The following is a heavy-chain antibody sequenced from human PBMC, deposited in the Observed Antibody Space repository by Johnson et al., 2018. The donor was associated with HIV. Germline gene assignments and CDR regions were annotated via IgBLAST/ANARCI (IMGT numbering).Heavy chain of an antibody. J-gene: IGHJ3*02. D-gene: IGHD6-13*01. CDR2: ISYDGSNK. CDR3: ARDNSRSWFDYDAFDI. V-gene: IGHV3-30*04. Sequence: VQLVESGGGLVQPGRSLRLSCTASGFTFGDYAMNWFRQAPGKGLKWVAVISYDGSNKYYADSVKGRFTISRDNSKNTLYLQMNSLRAEDTAVYYCARDNSRSWFDYDAFDIWGQGTMVTVSS. CDR1: GFTFGDYA.